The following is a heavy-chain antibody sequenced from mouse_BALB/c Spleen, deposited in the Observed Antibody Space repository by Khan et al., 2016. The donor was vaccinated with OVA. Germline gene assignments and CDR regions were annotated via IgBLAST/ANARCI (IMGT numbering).Heavy chain of an antibody. CDR1: GFTFSSFG. Sequence: QLEESGGGLVQPGGSRKLSCAASGFTFSSFGMHWVRQAPEKGLEWVAYISSGSSTIYYADTVKGRFTISRDNPKNTLFLQMTSLRSEDTAKYYCARPLGVDAMDYWGQGTSVTVSS. J-gene: IGHJ4*01. D-gene: IGHD3-3*01. CDR2: ISSGSSTI. V-gene: IGHV5-17*02. CDR3: ARPLGVDAMDY.